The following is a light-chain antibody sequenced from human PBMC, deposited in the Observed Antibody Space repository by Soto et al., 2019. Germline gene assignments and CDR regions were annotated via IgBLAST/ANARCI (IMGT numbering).Light chain of an antibody. J-gene: IGKJ4*01. CDR2: DAA. Sequence: EVVMTQSPATLSVSPGERATLSCRASQSVRVNLAWSQQKPAQAPRLLIYDAATRAPGAPARFTGSGSGTEFALTISSLQSEDGAVFYCQQYNKWPPLTFGGGTKVEIK. CDR3: QQYNKWPPLT. V-gene: IGKV3-15*01. CDR1: QSVRVN.